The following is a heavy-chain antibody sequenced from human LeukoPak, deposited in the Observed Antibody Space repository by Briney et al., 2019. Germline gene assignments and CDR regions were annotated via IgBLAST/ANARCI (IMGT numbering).Heavy chain of an antibody. V-gene: IGHV3-23*01. Sequence: PGGSLRLSCVASGFTFSDHWMSWVRKTPGKGLEWVAGMSGSGGGTNYADSVKGRFTVSRDNSKNTLYLQMKSLRAEDTAVYFCAKRGVVIRVILVGFYKEAYYFDSWGQGALVTVSS. CDR1: GFTFSDHW. CDR2: MSGSGGGT. D-gene: IGHD3-22*01. J-gene: IGHJ4*02. CDR3: AKRGVVIRVILVGFYKEAYYFDS.